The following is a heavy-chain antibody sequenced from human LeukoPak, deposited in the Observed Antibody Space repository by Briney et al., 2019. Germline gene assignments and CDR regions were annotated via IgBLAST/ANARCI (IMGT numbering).Heavy chain of an antibody. J-gene: IGHJ3*01. CDR3: AKDSVSQNGIFDPFDV. CDR2: IEGDGSGT. CDR1: GFSFSSYA. Sequence: GGSLRLSCATSGFSFSSYAMTWVRQAPGKGLEWVSSIEGDGSGTYYADSVRGRFIVSRDNSKNTLFLQMNRLRAEDAAVYYCAKDSVSQNGIFDPFDVWGLGTLVTVSS. D-gene: IGHD2-15*01. V-gene: IGHV3-23*03.